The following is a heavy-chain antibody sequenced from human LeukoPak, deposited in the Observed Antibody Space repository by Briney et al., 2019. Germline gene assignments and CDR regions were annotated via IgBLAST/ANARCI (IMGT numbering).Heavy chain of an antibody. D-gene: IGHD5-24*01. J-gene: IGHJ4*02. CDR1: GFTFSSYS. Sequence: PGGSLRLSCAASGFTFSSYSMNWFRQAPGKGLEWVSSISSSSSYIYYADSVKGRFTISRDNAKNSLYLQMNSLRAEDTVFFKRKTAYEMATDYWGQGTLVTVSS. CDR2: ISSSSSYI. V-gene: IGHV3-21*01. CDR3: KTAYEMATDY.